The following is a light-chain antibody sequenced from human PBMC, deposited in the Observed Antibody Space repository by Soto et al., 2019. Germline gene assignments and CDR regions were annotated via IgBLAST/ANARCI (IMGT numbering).Light chain of an antibody. CDR1: RSDVGGYNS. V-gene: IGLV2-8*01. J-gene: IGLJ2*01. CDR3: SSYAGFNTV. CDR2: EVS. Sequence: QSALTQPPSASGSPGQSVTISCTGSRSDVGGYNSVAWYQQDPGKAPKLIIYEVSKRPSGVPDRFSGSKSGNTAFLTVSGLQAEDEADYYCSSYAGFNTVFGGGTKLTVL.